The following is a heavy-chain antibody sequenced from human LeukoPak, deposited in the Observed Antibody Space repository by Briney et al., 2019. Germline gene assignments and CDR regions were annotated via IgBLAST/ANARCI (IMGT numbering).Heavy chain of an antibody. J-gene: IGHJ5*02. CDR3: ARHDYYGSLNWFDP. V-gene: IGHV4-39*01. D-gene: IGHD3-10*01. Sequence: SETLSLTCTVSGGSIRSSSYFWGCIRQPPGKGLEWIGTIYYSGTTYYNPSLKSRLTISVDTSKNQFSLKLTSVTAADTAVYYCARHDYYGSLNWFDPWGQGTLITVSS. CDR1: GGSIRSSSYF. CDR2: IYYSGTT.